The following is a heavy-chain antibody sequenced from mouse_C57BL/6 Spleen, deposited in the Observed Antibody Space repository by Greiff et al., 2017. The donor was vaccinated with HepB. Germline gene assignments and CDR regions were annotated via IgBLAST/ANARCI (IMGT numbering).Heavy chain of an antibody. J-gene: IGHJ2*01. D-gene: IGHD2-4*01. V-gene: IGHV3-6*01. CDR3: ARDRGDYDYDEGYFDY. Sequence: EVKLVESGPGLVKPSQSLSLTCSVTGYSITSGYYWNWIRQFPGNKLEWMGYISYDGSNNYNPSLKNRISITRDTSKNQFFLKLNSVTTEDTATYYCARDRGDYDYDEGYFDYWGQGTTLTVSS. CDR1: GYSITSGYY. CDR2: ISYDGSN.